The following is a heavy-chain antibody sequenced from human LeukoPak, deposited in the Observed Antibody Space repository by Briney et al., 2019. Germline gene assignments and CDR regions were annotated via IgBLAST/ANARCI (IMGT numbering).Heavy chain of an antibody. D-gene: IGHD3-22*01. CDR2: IKEDGSEK. V-gene: IGHV3-7*01. Sequence: HPGGSLRLSCAPSGFTFSHYWMGWVRQAPGKGLEWVANIKEDGSEKYYVDSVKGRFTISRDNAKNSLSLQVNSLRAEDTAVYYCARSRSGYYEDYWGQGTLVTVSS. J-gene: IGHJ4*02. CDR3: ARSRSGYYEDY. CDR1: GFTFSHYW.